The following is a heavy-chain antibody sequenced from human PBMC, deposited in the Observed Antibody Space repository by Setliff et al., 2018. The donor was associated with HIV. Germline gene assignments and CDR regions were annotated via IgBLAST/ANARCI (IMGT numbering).Heavy chain of an antibody. CDR2: IKQDGSET. D-gene: IGHD1-26*01. CDR1: GFTFSKFW. Sequence: PGGSLRLSCIASGFTFSKFWMRWVRQAPGKGLERVADIKQDGSETYYVDSVRGRFTISRDNAKSSLYLQMNSLRAEDTALYYCARGTDYSGWFYDYWGQGTQVTVSS. V-gene: IGHV3-7*03. J-gene: IGHJ4*02. CDR3: ARGTDYSGWFYDY.